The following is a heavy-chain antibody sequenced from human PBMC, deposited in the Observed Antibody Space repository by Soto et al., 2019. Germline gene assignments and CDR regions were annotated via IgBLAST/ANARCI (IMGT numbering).Heavy chain of an antibody. Sequence: GGSLRLSCSASGFTFSSYAMHWVRQAPGKGLEYVSAISSNGGSTYYADSVKGRFTISRDNSKNTLYLQMSSLRAEDTAVYYCVKGYYDSSGQHPPFDYWGQGTLVTVSS. CDR3: VKGYYDSSGQHPPFDY. D-gene: IGHD3-22*01. J-gene: IGHJ4*02. V-gene: IGHV3-64D*06. CDR1: GFTFSSYA. CDR2: ISSNGGST.